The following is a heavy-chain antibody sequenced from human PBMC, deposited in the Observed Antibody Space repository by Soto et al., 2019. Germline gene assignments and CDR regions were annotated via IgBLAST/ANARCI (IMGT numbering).Heavy chain of an antibody. J-gene: IGHJ4*02. D-gene: IGHD2-21*02. V-gene: IGHV3-53*01. CDR1: GFTVSGNS. CDR2: IYIDGST. CDR3: ATLSMMTALGVAY. Sequence: PGGSLRLSCGASGFTVSGNSLSWVRQAPGKGLEWVSYIYIDGSTYYADSVRGRFTLTRDNSKNTLYLQMNNLRGEDTAVYYCATLSMMTALGVAYWGQRIMVTVSS.